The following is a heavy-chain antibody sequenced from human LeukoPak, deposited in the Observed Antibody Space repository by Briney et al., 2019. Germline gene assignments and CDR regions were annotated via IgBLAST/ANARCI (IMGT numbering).Heavy chain of an antibody. CDR3: ARLPYYDFWSGYSDTGSFDY. Sequence: SETLSLTCTVFGGSISSYYWSWIRQPPGKGLEWIGYIYYSGSTNYNPSLKSRVTISVDTSKNQFSLKLSSVTAADTAVYYCARLPYYDFWSGYSDTGSFDYWGQGTLVTVSS. J-gene: IGHJ4*02. V-gene: IGHV4-59*08. D-gene: IGHD3-3*01. CDR2: IYYSGST. CDR1: GGSISSYY.